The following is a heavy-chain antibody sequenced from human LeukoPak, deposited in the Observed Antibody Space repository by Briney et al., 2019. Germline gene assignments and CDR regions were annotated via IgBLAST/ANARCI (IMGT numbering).Heavy chain of an antibody. Sequence: SETLSLTCPVSGGSISSGGYYSSWIRQHPGKGLEWFGYIYFSGSTYYTPSLKRRDTISVDTSKNQFSLKLSSVTAADTAVYYCARGITPDYWGQGTLVTVSS. D-gene: IGHD4-23*01. CDR3: ARGITPDY. CDR1: GGSISSGGYY. J-gene: IGHJ4*02. CDR2: IYFSGST. V-gene: IGHV4-31*03.